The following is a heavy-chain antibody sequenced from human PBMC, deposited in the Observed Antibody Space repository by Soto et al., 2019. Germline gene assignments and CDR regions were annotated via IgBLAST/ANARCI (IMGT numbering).Heavy chain of an antibody. CDR3: ARALYCSGGSCYYFDY. J-gene: IGHJ4*02. V-gene: IGHV3-21*01. CDR2: ISSSSSYI. Sequence: GGSLRLSCAASGFTFSSYSINWVRQAPGKGLEWVSSISSSSSYIYYADSVKGRFTISRDNAKNSLYLQMNSLRAEDTAVYYCARALYCSGGSCYYFDYWGQGTLVTVSS. D-gene: IGHD2-15*01. CDR1: GFTFSSYS.